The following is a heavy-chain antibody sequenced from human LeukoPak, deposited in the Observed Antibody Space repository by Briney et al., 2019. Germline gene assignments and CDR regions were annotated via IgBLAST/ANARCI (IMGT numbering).Heavy chain of an antibody. CDR1: GYTFTGYY. V-gene: IGHV1-2*02. J-gene: IGHJ5*02. D-gene: IGHD3-22*01. CDR2: INPNSGGT. Sequence: ASVKVSCKASGYTFTGYYMHWVRQAPGQGLEWMGWINPNSGGTDYAQKFQGRVTMTRDTSISTAYMEVSRLRSDDTAVYYCARDFYDSSGYSRFDPWGQGTLVTVSS. CDR3: ARDFYDSSGYSRFDP.